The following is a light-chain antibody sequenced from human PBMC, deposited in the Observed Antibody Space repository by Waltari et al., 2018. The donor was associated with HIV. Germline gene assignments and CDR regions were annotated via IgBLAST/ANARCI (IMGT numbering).Light chain of an antibody. CDR2: TNR. CDR1: SSNIGDNP. V-gene: IGLV1-44*01. Sequence: QSVLTQPPSASGTPGQRVTISCSGSSSNIGDNPVSWYRQRPGTAPKLLIYTNRQRPSGVPARVSGSKSGTSASLAISGLQSEDEADYYCATWDDNLNGPVFGGGTRLTVL. CDR3: ATWDDNLNGPV. J-gene: IGLJ2*01.